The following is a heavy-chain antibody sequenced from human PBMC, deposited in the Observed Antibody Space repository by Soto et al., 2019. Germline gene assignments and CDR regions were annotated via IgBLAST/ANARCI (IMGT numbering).Heavy chain of an antibody. J-gene: IGHJ4*02. Sequence: LSLTCTVSGGSLSSYYWSWIRQPPGKGLEWIGYIYYSGSTNYNPSLKSRVTISVDTSKNQFSLKLSSVTAADTAVYYCARDGGIDSSGYYLLDYWGQGTLVTVSS. CDR1: GGSLSSYY. CDR3: ARDGGIDSSGYYLLDY. CDR2: IYYSGST. D-gene: IGHD3-22*01. V-gene: IGHV4-59*01.